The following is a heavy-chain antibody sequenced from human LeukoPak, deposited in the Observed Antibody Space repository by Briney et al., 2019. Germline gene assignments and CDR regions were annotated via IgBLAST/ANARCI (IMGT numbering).Heavy chain of an antibody. CDR3: ARSPWRFGESSLGWYFDL. Sequence: PGGSLRLSCAASGFTFDDYGLSWVRQAPGKGLEWVSGINWNGGSTGYADSVKGRFTISRDNAKNSLYLQMNSLRAEDTALYYCARSPWRFGESSLGWYFDLWGRGTLVTVSS. V-gene: IGHV3-20*04. CDR1: GFTFDDYG. D-gene: IGHD3-10*01. CDR2: INWNGGST. J-gene: IGHJ2*01.